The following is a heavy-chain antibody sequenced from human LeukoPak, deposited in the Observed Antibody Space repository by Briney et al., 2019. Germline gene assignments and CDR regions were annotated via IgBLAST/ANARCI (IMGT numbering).Heavy chain of an antibody. V-gene: IGHV3-66*01. Sequence: GGSLRLSCAASKFTFSTFSMSWVRQAPGKGLEWVSVIYSGGSTYYADSVKGRFTTSRDNSKNTLYLQMNSLRAEDTAVYYCARGTADGYLDYWGQGTLVTVSS. CDR2: IYSGGST. D-gene: IGHD5-24*01. CDR1: KFTFSTFS. CDR3: ARGTADGYLDY. J-gene: IGHJ4*02.